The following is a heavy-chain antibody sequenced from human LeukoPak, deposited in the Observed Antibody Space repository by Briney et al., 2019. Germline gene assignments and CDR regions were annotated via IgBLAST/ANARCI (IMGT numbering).Heavy chain of an antibody. J-gene: IGHJ4*02. CDR3: AAMGSSYGI. D-gene: IGHD5-18*01. Sequence: PGRSLRLSCAASGFTFDDYAMHWVRQAPGKGLEWVSGISWNSGSIGYADSVKGRFTISRDNAKNSLYLQMNSPRAEDTALYYCAAMGSSYGIWGQGTLVTVSS. CDR2: ISWNSGSI. CDR1: GFTFDDYA. V-gene: IGHV3-9*01.